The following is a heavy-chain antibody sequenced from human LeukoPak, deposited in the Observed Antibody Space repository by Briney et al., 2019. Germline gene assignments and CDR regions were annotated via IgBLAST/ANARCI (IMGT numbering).Heavy chain of an antibody. Sequence: SETLSLTCAVYGGSFSGYYWSWIRQPPGKGLEWIGEINHSGSTNYNPSLKSRVTISVDTSKNQFSLKLSSVTAADTAVYYCARVHGVVVVVAATPYYYYYGMDVWGQGTTVTVSS. V-gene: IGHV4-34*01. D-gene: IGHD2-15*01. CDR1: GGSFSGYY. J-gene: IGHJ6*02. CDR3: ARVHGVVVVVAATPYYYYYGMDV. CDR2: INHSGST.